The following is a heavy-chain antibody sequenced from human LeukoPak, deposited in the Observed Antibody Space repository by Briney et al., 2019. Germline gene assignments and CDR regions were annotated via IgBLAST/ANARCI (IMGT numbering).Heavy chain of an antibody. D-gene: IGHD6-13*01. V-gene: IGHV1-2*02. CDR1: GYTFTGYY. CDR3: ARTDELKQQPPIFDY. CDR2: INPNSGGT. J-gene: IGHJ4*02. Sequence: GASVKVSCKASGYTFTGYYMHWVRQAPGQGLEWMGWINPNSGGTNYAQKFQGRVTMTRDTSISTAYMELSRLRSDDTAVYYCARTDELKQQPPIFDYWGQGTLVTVSS.